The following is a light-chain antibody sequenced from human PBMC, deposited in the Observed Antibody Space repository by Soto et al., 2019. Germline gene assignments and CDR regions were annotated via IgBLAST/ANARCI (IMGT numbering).Light chain of an antibody. CDR3: QTWGTGVVV. CDR1: SGRSSYS. Sequence: QLVLTQSPSASASLGASVKLTCTLSSGRSSYSIAWHQQQPDKGPRYLMKLNSDGSHHKGDGIPDRFSGSSSGTERYLIISSLQSEDEADYYCQTWGTGVVVFGGGTKVTVL. V-gene: IGLV4-69*01. J-gene: IGLJ2*01. CDR2: LNSDGSH.